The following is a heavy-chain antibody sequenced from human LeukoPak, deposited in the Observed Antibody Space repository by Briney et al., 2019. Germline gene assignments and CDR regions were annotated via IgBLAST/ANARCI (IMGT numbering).Heavy chain of an antibody. Sequence: GGSLRLSCAASGFTFNTYWMSWVRQAPGQGPEWVANIKQDGGEKNYVDTVKGRFTISRDNAESSLYLQMNSLRAEDTAVYYCARENGATGWVYWGQGTQVTVSS. CDR3: ARENGATGWVY. J-gene: IGHJ4*02. CDR2: IKQDGGEK. V-gene: IGHV3-7*05. D-gene: IGHD6-19*01. CDR1: GFTFNTYW.